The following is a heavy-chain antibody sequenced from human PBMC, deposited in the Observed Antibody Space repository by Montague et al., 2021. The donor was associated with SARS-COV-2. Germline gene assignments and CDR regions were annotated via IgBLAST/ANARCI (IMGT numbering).Heavy chain of an antibody. Sequence: ETLSLTCTVSGGSISSYFWSWIRQPPGKGLEWIGSIYYSGTTNYSPSLKSRVTISVDTSKNQFSLKLSSVTAADTAVYYCARVVRYYDFWSGYTEYYYYGMDVWGQGTTVTVSS. CDR3: ARVVRYYDFWSGYTEYYYYGMDV. V-gene: IGHV4-59*01. CDR2: IYYSGTT. J-gene: IGHJ6*02. D-gene: IGHD3-3*01. CDR1: GGSISSYF.